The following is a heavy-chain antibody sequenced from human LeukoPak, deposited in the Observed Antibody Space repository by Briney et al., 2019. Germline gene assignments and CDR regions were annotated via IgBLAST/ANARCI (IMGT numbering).Heavy chain of an antibody. J-gene: IGHJ1*01. D-gene: IGHD6-13*01. V-gene: IGHV1-46*01. CDR2: INPAGGGT. CDR1: GYTFTNYF. CDR3: ARGWYRLFQD. Sequence: ASVTVSCKASGYTFTNYFMHWVRQAPGQGLERMGIINPAGGGTSYAQKFQGRVTMTRDTSTSTVYMELSSLRSEDTAVYYCARGWYRLFQDWGQGTLVTVSS.